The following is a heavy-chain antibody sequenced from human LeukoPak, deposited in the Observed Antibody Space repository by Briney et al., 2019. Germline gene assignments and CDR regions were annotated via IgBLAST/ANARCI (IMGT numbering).Heavy chain of an antibody. CDR1: GYTFTGYY. CDR3: ARNIVAHDYDYFDY. Sequence: ASVKVSCKASGYTFTGYYMHWVRQAPGQGLEWMGRINPNSGGTDYAQKFLGRVTMTRDTSINTAYMELYSLRSDDTAVYYCARNIVAHDYDYFDYWGQGTLVTVSS. D-gene: IGHD5-12*01. V-gene: IGHV1-2*02. CDR2: INPNSGGT. J-gene: IGHJ4*02.